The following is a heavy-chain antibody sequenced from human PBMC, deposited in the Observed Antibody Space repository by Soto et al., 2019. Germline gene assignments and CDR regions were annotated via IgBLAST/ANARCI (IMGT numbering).Heavy chain of an antibody. CDR2: ISSSSSTI. V-gene: IGHV3-48*02. D-gene: IGHD2-8*01. CDR1: GFTFSSYS. CDR3: ASLIVLMVYAIPSYYYGMDV. Sequence: GGSLRLSCAASGFTFSSYSMNWVRQAPGKGLEWVSYISSSSSTIYYADSVKSRFTISRDNAKNSLYLQTNSLRDEDTAVYYCASLIVLMVYAIPSYYYGMDVWGQGTTVTVSS. J-gene: IGHJ6*02.